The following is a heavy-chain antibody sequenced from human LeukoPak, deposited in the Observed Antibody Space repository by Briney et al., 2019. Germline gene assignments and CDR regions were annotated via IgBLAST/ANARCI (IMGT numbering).Heavy chain of an antibody. CDR3: ATTHPSGWIYFDY. CDR2: IYSGGST. J-gene: IGHJ4*02. Sequence: AGGSLRLSCAASGFTFSSYGMHWVRQAPGKGLEWVSVIYSGGSTYADSVKGRFTISRDNSKNTLYLQMNSLRAEDTAVYYCATTHPSGWIYFDYWGQGTLVTVSS. V-gene: IGHV3-66*01. D-gene: IGHD6-19*01. CDR1: GFTFSSYG.